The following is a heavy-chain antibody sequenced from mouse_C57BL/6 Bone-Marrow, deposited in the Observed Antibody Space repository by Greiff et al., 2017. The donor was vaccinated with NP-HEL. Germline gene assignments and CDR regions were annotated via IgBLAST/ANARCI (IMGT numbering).Heavy chain of an antibody. V-gene: IGHV3-8*01. CDR1: GYSITSDY. J-gene: IGHJ4*01. D-gene: IGHD1-1*01. CDR2: ISYSGST. CDR3: ARTTSDYYGSSYYDMNY. Sequence: EVKLMESGPGLAKPSQTLSLTCSVTGYSITSDYWNWIRKFPGNKLEYMGYISYSGSTYYYLSLKSRFPITRDTSKNQYYLQLNSVTTEDTATYYCARTTSDYYGSSYYDMNYKGQGTSVTVSS.